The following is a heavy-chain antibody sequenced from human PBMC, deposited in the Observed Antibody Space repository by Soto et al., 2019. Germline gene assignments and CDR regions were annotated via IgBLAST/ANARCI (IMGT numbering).Heavy chain of an antibody. CDR3: ARRWGEGRVDY. V-gene: IGHV4-4*02. J-gene: IGHJ4*02. CDR1: GGSISSSNW. D-gene: IGHD3-10*01. CDR2: IYHSGST. Sequence: QVQLQESGPGLVKPSGTLSLTCAVSGGSISSSNWWSWVRQPPGKGLQWIGEIYHSGSTNYIPSLKSRFTISVDKSRNQSSLKLSSVTAADTAVYYCARRWGEGRVDYWGQGTLVTVSS.